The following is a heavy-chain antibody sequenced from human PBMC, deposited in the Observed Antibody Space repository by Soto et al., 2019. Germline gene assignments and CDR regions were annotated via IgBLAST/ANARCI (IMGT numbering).Heavy chain of an antibody. CDR2: IYHSGST. Sequence: XGTLSLSCAVSGYSISSGYYWCWIRQPPGKGLEWIGSIYHSGSTYYNPSLKSRVTISVDTSKNQFSLKLSSVTAADTAVYYCASSPKYYYDSSVYYFDYWGQGTLVTVSS. CDR3: ASSPKYYYDSSVYYFDY. CDR1: GYSISSGYY. V-gene: IGHV4-38-2*01. D-gene: IGHD3-22*01. J-gene: IGHJ4*02.